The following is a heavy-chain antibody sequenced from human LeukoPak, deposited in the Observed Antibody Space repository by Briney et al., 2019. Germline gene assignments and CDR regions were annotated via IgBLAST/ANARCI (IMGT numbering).Heavy chain of an antibody. V-gene: IGHV1-2*02. CDR3: ARGLGYCSGGSCYPIDY. J-gene: IGHJ4*02. CDR1: GYTVTDYY. D-gene: IGHD2-15*01. CDR2: INPNSGGT. Sequence: ASVKVSCEASGYTVTDYYIHWVRQAPGQGLEWMGWINPNSGGTNYAQKFQGRVTMTRDTSISTAYMELSRLRSDDTAVYYCARGLGYCSGGSCYPIDYWGQGTLVTVSS.